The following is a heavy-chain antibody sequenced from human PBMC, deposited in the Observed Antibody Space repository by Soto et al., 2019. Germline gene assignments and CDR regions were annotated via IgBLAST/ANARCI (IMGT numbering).Heavy chain of an antibody. CDR2: ISGSGGST. J-gene: IGHJ5*02. V-gene: IGHV3-23*01. D-gene: IGHD6-13*01. CDR1: GFTFSSYA. CDR3: ARSGSSSWYSSWFDP. Sequence: TGGSLRLSCAASGFTFSSYAMSWVRQAPGKGLEWVSAISGSGGSTYYADSVKGRFTISRDNSKNTLYLQMNSLRAEDTAVYYCARSGSSSWYSSWFDPWGQGTLVTVSS.